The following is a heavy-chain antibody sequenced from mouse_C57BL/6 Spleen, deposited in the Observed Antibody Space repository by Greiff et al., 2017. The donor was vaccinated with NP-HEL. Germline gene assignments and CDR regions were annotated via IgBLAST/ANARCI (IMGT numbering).Heavy chain of an antibody. CDR3: ARNYYGTSFYAMDY. CDR1: GYTFPSYG. Sequence: VQLQQSGAELARPGASVKLSCKASGYTFPSYGISWVKQRTGQGLEWIGEIYPRSGNTYYNEKFKGKATLTADKSSSTAYMELRSLTSEDSAVYFCARNYYGTSFYAMDYWGQGTSVTVSS. CDR2: IYPRSGNT. D-gene: IGHD1-1*01. J-gene: IGHJ4*01. V-gene: IGHV1-81*01.